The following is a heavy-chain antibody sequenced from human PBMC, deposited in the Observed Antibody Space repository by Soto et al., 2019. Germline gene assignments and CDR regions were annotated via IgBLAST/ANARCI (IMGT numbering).Heavy chain of an antibody. V-gene: IGHV3-21*04. CDR2: VSKSDYT. CDR3: AKELYLHGMDV. Sequence: KPGGSLRLSCAVSGFYFNNYGINWVRQAPGKGLEWVSSVSKSDYTYYSDSVKGRFTISRDNAKNSVYLQMNSLRAEDTAVYYCAKELYLHGMDVWGQGTTVTVSS. D-gene: IGHD3-9*01. CDR1: GFYFNNYG. J-gene: IGHJ6*02.